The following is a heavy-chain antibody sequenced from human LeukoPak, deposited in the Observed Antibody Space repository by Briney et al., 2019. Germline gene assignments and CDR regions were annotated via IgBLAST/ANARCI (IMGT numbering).Heavy chain of an antibody. CDR3: ARVVRGDTAFDI. CDR2: INWNGGST. CDR1: GFTFDDYG. Sequence: PGGSLRLSCAASGFTFDDYGMSWVRQAPGKGLEWVSGINWNGGSTGYADSVKGRFTISRDNAKNSLYLQMNSLRAEDTAVYYCARVVRGDTAFDIWGQGTMVTVSS. J-gene: IGHJ3*02. D-gene: IGHD3-10*01. V-gene: IGHV3-20*04.